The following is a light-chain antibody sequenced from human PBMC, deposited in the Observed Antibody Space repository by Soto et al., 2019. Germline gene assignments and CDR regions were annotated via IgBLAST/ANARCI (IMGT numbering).Light chain of an antibody. CDR3: QQYYSTPYT. CDR2: WAS. J-gene: IGKJ2*01. Sequence: DIVMTQSPDSLAVSLGERATINCKSSQSVLYSSNNKNYLXXXXXXPXQPPKLLIYWASTRESGVPDRFSGSGSGTDFTLTISSLQAEDVAVYYCQQYYSTPYTFGQGTKLEIK. V-gene: IGKV4-1*01. CDR1: QSVLYSSNNKNY.